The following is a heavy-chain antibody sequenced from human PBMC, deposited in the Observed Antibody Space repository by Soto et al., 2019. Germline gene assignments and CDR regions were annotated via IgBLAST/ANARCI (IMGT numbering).Heavy chain of an antibody. CDR2: IYHSGST. D-gene: IGHD7-27*01. CDR1: GGSISSGGYS. J-gene: IGHJ4*02. CDR3: ARGWGRIFDY. V-gene: IGHV4-30-2*01. Sequence: SETLSLTCAVSGGSISSGGYSWSWIRQPPGKGLEWIGYIYHSGSTYYNPSLKSRVTISVDTSKNQFSLKLSSVTAAGTAVYYCARGWGRIFDYWGQGTLVTVSS.